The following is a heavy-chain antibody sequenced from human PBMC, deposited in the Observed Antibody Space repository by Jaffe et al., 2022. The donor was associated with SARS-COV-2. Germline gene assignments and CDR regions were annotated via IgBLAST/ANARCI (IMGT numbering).Heavy chain of an antibody. CDR1: GGSFSGYY. CDR2: INHSGST. J-gene: IGHJ6*03. CDR3: ARGMIVATRRVYMDV. D-gene: IGHD3-22*01. Sequence: QVQLQQWGAGLLKPSETLSLTCAVYGGSFSGYYWSWIRQPPGKGLEWIGEINHSGSTNYNPSLKSRVTISVDTSKNQFSLKLSSVTAADTAVYYCARGMIVATRRVYMDVWGKGTTVTVSS. V-gene: IGHV4-34*01.